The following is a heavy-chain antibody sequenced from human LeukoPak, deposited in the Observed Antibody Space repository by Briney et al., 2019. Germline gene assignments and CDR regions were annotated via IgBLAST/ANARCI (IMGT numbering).Heavy chain of an antibody. V-gene: IGHV3-23*01. CDR3: ARDADPATGIAAAGSAFDI. CDR2: ISGSGGST. Sequence: PGGSLRLSCAASGFTFSSYAMSWVRQAPGKGLEWVSAISGSGGSTYYADSVKGRFTISRDNSKNTLYPQMNSLRAEDTAVYYCARDADPATGIAAAGSAFDIWGQGTMVTVSS. D-gene: IGHD6-13*01. J-gene: IGHJ3*02. CDR1: GFTFSSYA.